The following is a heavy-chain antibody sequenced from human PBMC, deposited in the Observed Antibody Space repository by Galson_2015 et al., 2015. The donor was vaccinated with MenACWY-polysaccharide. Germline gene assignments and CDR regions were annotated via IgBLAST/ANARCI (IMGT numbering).Heavy chain of an antibody. V-gene: IGHV3-74*03. J-gene: IGHJ3*01. CDR1: GFSISTYW. D-gene: IGHD2-15*01. Sequence: SLRLSCAASGFSISTYWMHWGRQVPGKGLMWVSRINSDGSSATYADSVRGQLTFSRDNAKNTVYLQLNSLRVEDTAVYYCARGFCSGGTCLRWDDAFDFRGQGTMVIVSS. CDR2: INSDGSSA. CDR3: ARGFCSGGTCLRWDDAFDF.